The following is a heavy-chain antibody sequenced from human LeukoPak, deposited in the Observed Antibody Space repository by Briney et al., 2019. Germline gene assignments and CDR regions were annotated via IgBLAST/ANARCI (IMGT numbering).Heavy chain of an antibody. V-gene: IGHV1-69*02. D-gene: IGHD1-1*01. CDR3: ARGQSGWKEFDY. CDR1: GGTFSSYT. J-gene: IGHJ4*02. Sequence: SVKVSCKASGGTFSSYTISWVRQAPGQGLEWMGRIIPILGIANYAQKFQGRVTITADKSTSTAYMELSSLRSEDKAVYYCARGQSGWKEFDYWGQGTLVTVSS. CDR2: IIPILGIA.